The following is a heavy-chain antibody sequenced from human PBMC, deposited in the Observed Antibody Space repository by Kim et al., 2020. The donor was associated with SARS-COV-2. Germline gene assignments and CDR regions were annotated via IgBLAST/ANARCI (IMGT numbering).Heavy chain of an antibody. CDR1: GGSISSYY. J-gene: IGHJ5*02. CDR3: ARVGYDFWSGSFDP. V-gene: IGHV4-4*07. D-gene: IGHD3-3*01. Sequence: SETLSLTCTVSGGSISSYYWSWIRQPAGKGLEWIGRIYTSGSTNYNPSLKSRVTMSVDTSKNQFSLKLSSVTAADTAVYYCARVGYDFWSGSFDPWGQGTLVTVSS. CDR2: IYTSGST.